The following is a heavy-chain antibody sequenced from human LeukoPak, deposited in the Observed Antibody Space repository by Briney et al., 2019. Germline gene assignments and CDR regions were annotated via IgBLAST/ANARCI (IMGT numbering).Heavy chain of an antibody. D-gene: IGHD3-10*01. CDR3: AKAKVAIDYSNSGSPHYYFDY. CDR2: TGGSGGST. J-gene: IGHJ4*02. CDR1: GFTYSSYA. V-gene: IGHV3-23*01. Sequence: GGSLRLSCAASGFTYSSYAMTWVRQAPGEGLEWVASTGGSGGSTFYAASVKGRFTISRDNSRNTLSLQMNSLRAEDTAVYYCAKAKVAIDYSNSGSPHYYFDYWGQGTLVTVSS.